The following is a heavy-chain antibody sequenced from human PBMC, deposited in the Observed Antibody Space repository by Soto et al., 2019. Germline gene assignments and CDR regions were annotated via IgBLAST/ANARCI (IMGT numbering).Heavy chain of an antibody. CDR1: GFTFSTYA. Sequence: GGSLRLSCAASGFTFSTYAMTWVRQAPGKGLEWVSAISASGGSTYYADSVKGRFTISRDNSKNTLYLQMNSLRFEDTAVYFWEREIGFSTTGDGYWGQGT. D-gene: IGHD2-8*01. V-gene: IGHV3-23*01. J-gene: IGHJ4*02. CDR3: EREIGFSTTGDGY. CDR2: ISASGGST.